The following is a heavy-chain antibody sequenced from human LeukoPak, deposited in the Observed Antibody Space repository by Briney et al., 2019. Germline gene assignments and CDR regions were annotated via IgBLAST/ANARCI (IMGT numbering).Heavy chain of an antibody. D-gene: IGHD2-2*01. CDR2: INHSGST. V-gene: IGHV4-34*01. CDR1: GGSFSGYY. CDR3: ARERCSSTSCYFRLYYMDV. J-gene: IGHJ6*03. Sequence: PSETLSLTCAVYGGSFSGYYWSWVRQPPGKGLEWIGEINHSGSTNYNPSLKSRVTISVDTSKNQFSLKLSSVTAADTAVYYCARERCSSTSCYFRLYYMDVWGKGTTVTVSS.